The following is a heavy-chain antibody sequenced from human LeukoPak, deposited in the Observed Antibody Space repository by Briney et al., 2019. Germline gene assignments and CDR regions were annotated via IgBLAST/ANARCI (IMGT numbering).Heavy chain of an antibody. Sequence: GGSLRLSCAASGFTFSSYTMHWVCQAPGKGLEWVAVISYDGSNKYYADSVKGRFTISRDNSKNTLYLQMNSLRAEDTAVYYCAREGWPQFSAVAASYVGAFDIWGQGTMVTVSS. CDR2: ISYDGSNK. V-gene: IGHV3-30-3*01. CDR1: GFTFSSYT. D-gene: IGHD6-19*01. J-gene: IGHJ3*02. CDR3: AREGWPQFSAVAASYVGAFDI.